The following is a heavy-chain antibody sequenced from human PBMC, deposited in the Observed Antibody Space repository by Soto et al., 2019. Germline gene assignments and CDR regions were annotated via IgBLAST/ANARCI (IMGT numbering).Heavy chain of an antibody. CDR2: IDGSGGDT. CDR1: GFTFSSYA. J-gene: IGHJ5*02. D-gene: IGHD2-15*01. Sequence: EVQLLESGGGLVQPGGSLRLSCAASGFTFSSYAMAWVRQAPGTGLEWVSDIDGSGGDTSLPDSVKGRFSISRDNYKNSLYLHMNTGSVEEADTYFCAKEMVAAAYVETSPLDLWGEGTMVTVSS. V-gene: IGHV3-23*01. CDR3: AKEMVAAAYVETSPLDL.